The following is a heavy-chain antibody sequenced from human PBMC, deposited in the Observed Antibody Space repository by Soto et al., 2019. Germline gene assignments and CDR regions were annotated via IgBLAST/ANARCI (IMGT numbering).Heavy chain of an antibody. Sequence: SETLSLTCTVTGDSISSRSYYCSWIRQHPGKGLEWIGYIYYSGSTYYNPSLKSRVTISVDTSKNQFSLKLSSVTAGDTAVYYCASSTPYYGAVYFDYWGQGTLVTVSS. V-gene: IGHV4-31*03. CDR1: GDSISSRSYY. D-gene: IGHD1-26*01. CDR2: IYYSGST. CDR3: ASSTPYYGAVYFDY. J-gene: IGHJ4*02.